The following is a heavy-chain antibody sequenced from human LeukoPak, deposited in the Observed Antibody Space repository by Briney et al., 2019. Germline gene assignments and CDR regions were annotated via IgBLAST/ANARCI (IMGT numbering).Heavy chain of an antibody. V-gene: IGHV3-21*01. D-gene: IGHD5-18*01. Sequence: PGGSLRLSCAASGFIFSSCGMNWVRQAPGKGLEWVSSISGSSFYINYADSVRGRFTISRDNAENSVYLQMSSLRDEDTAVYYCARIRDPYGYAHLDLWGQGTLVTVST. CDR3: ARIRDPYGYAHLDL. CDR2: ISGSSFYI. J-gene: IGHJ4*02. CDR1: GFIFSSCG.